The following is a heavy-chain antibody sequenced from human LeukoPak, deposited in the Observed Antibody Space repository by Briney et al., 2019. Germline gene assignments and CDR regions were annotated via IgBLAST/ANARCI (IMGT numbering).Heavy chain of an antibody. CDR1: GFTFGSYA. CDR2: ISGSGGST. Sequence: HPGGSLRLSCAASGFTFGSYAMSWVRQAPGKVLEWVSAISGSGGSTYYADSVKGRFTISRDNSKNTLYLQMNSLRAEDTAVYYCACFEYLFDYWGQGTLVTVPS. D-gene: IGHD2-2*01. J-gene: IGHJ4*02. V-gene: IGHV3-23*01. CDR3: ACFEYLFDY.